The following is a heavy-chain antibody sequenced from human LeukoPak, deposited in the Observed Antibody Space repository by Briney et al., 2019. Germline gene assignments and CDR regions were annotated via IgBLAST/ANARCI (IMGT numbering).Heavy chain of an antibody. CDR2: VSGSGDTT. CDR3: GRGKVATTY. Sequence: QPGGSLILSCAASGFTFNSYAMNWVRQAPGKGLEWVSTVSGSGDTTYYRDSVKGRFTISRDNFKNTLYLHMDSLRTEDTAIYYCGRGKVATTYWGQGALVTVSS. V-gene: IGHV3-23*01. D-gene: IGHD1-1*01. J-gene: IGHJ4*02. CDR1: GFTFNSYA.